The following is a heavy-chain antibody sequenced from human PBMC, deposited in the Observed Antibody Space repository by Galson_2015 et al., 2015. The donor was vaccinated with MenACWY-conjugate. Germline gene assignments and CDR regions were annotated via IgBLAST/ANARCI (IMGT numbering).Heavy chain of an antibody. J-gene: IGHJ5*02. D-gene: IGHD5-12*01. V-gene: IGHV3-53*01. CDR1: GVTVSANC. Sequence: LSCAVSGVTVSANCMSWVRQAPGKGLEWVSILCSGTTTRYADSVKGRFAISGDDSTNTVYLQMSSLRAEDTAMYYCARSTVGYGERWLHPWGQGIPVTVSS. CDR2: LCSGTTT. CDR3: ARSTVGYGERWLHP.